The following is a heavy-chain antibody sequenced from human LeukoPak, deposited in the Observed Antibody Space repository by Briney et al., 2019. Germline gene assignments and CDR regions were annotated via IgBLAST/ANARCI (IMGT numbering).Heavy chain of an antibody. V-gene: IGHV3-23*01. Sequence: GGSLRLSCAAFSGFSMSWVRQAPGRGLEWVSAINGRGDDTYYPDSVKGRFTISRDNSNNTLYLQMNSLRAEDTAVYYCAKGHRSSSSFFDSWGQGILVTVSS. CDR3: AKGHRSSSSFFDS. D-gene: IGHD6-19*01. CDR1: SGFS. J-gene: IGHJ4*02. CDR2: INGRGDDT.